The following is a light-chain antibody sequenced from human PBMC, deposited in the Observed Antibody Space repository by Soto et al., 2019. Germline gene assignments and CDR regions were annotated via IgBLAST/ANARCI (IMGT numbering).Light chain of an antibody. Sequence: DIQMTQSPSSLSASVGQRVTITCQASQDIDDNLNWYQQKQGKAPKVLIYETSNLQTGVPSRFSGSGSGRDFTLTISSLQPEDIATYYCQQYEDLPITFGQGTRLEIK. V-gene: IGKV1-33*01. J-gene: IGKJ5*01. CDR3: QQYEDLPIT. CDR1: QDIDDN. CDR2: ETS.